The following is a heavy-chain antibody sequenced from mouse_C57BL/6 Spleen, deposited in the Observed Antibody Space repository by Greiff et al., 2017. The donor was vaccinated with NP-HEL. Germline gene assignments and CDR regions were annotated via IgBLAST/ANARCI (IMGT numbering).Heavy chain of an antibody. J-gene: IGHJ2*01. CDR1: GFTFSDYG. CDR3: ASLTTVVGFDY. CDR2: ISSGSSTI. D-gene: IGHD1-1*01. V-gene: IGHV5-17*01. Sequence: EVQVVGSGGGLVKPGGSLKLSCAASGFTFSDYGMHWVRQAPEKGLEWVAYISSGSSTIYYADTVKGRFTISRDNAKNTLFLQMTSLRSEDTAMYYCASLTTVVGFDYWGQSTTLTVSS.